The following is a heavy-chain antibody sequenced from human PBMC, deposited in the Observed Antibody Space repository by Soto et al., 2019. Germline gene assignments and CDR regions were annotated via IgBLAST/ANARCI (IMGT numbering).Heavy chain of an antibody. CDR1: GFSFSNYN. J-gene: IGHJ4*01. CDR3: AIDFVYGYYFDY. CDR2: ITDSSDTV. V-gene: IGHV3-48*02. Sequence: GGSLRLSCVASGFSFSNYNMNWVRQAPGKGLEWVSYITDSSDTVHYADTVRGRFTISRDNAESSLYLQMNSLRDEDTAVYFCAIDFVYGYYFDYCG. D-gene: IGHD3-10*01.